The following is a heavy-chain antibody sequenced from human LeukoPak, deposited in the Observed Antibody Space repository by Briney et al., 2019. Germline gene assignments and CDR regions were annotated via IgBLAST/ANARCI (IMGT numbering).Heavy chain of an antibody. J-gene: IGHJ3*02. V-gene: IGHV3-48*04. Sequence: GGSLRLSCAASGFTFSSYSMNWVRQAPGKGLEWVSYISSSSTIYYADSVKGRFTISRDNAKNSLYLQMNSLRAEDTAVYYCARTRVGATAKGAFDIWGQGTMVTVSS. CDR3: ARTRVGATAKGAFDI. CDR1: GFTFSSYS. CDR2: ISSSSTI. D-gene: IGHD1-26*01.